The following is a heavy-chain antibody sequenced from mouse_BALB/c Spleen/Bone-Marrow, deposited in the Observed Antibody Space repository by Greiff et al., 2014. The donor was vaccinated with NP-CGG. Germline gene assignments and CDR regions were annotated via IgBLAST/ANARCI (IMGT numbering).Heavy chain of an antibody. J-gene: IGHJ2*01. V-gene: IGHV1S29*02. CDR1: GHTFTDYN. CDR3: ARREAVVADFDY. D-gene: IGHD1-1*01. CDR2: IYPYNGGT. Sequence: SGPELVKPGASVKISCKASGHTFTDYNMHWVKQSHGKSLEWIGYIYPYNGGTGYNQKFKSKATLTVDNSSSTAYMELRSLTSEDSAVYYCARREAVVADFDYWGQGTTLTVSS.